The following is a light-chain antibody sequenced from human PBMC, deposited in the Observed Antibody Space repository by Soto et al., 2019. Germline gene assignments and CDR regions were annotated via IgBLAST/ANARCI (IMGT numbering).Light chain of an antibody. CDR1: SSNIGSNY. V-gene: IGLV1-47*01. CDR3: AAWDDSLSVYV. J-gene: IGLJ1*01. Sequence: VAIFYTRSSSNIGSNYVYWYQQLPGTAPKLLIYRNNQRPSGVPDRFSGSKSGTSASLAISGLRSEDEADYYCAAWDDSLSVYVFGTGTKVTVL. CDR2: RNN.